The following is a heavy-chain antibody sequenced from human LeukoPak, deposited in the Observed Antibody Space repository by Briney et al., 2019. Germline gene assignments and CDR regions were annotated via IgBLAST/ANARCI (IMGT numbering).Heavy chain of an antibody. J-gene: IGHJ4*02. Sequence: GGSLRLSCAASGFTITNSYMNWVRQAPGKGLEWVSVIYSGGSTYYADSVKGRFTISRDNSKNTLYLQMNSLRAEDTAVYYCASGIRITMVRGVTRDYWGQGTLVTVSS. CDR3: ASGIRITMVRGVTRDY. CDR1: GFTITNSY. V-gene: IGHV3-53*01. D-gene: IGHD3-10*01. CDR2: IYSGGST.